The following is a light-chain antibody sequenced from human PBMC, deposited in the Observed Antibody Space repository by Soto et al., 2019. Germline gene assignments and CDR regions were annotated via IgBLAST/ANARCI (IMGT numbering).Light chain of an antibody. J-gene: IGKJ2*01. CDR2: AAS. V-gene: IGKV1-39*01. CDR1: QTISSY. Sequence: DIQMTQSPPSLSASVGDRVTITCRASQTISSYLNWYQQKPGKAPKLLIYAASTLQSGVPSRFSGSGSGTDFTLTISSLQPEDFATYYCQQSHGIPYTFGQGTKLEGK. CDR3: QQSHGIPYT.